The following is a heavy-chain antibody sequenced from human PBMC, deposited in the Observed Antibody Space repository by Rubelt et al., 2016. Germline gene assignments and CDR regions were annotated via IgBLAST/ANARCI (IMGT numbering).Heavy chain of an antibody. Sequence: QVQLVQSGAEVKKPGASVKVSCKAAGYSFTTYSIHWVRQAPGQRLEWMGWINAGNGNTKYSQKFQGRVTITRDTAASTAYRELGSLRSEDTAIYYCATGYSSGWYVAYWGQGTLVTVSS. V-gene: IGHV1-3*01. D-gene: IGHD6-19*01. CDR2: INAGNGNT. J-gene: IGHJ4*02. CDR3: ATGYSSGWYVAY. CDR1: GYSFTTYS.